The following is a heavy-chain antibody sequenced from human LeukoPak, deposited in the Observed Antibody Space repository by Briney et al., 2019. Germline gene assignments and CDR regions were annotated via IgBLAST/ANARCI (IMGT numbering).Heavy chain of an antibody. CDR1: GFTFDEYA. D-gene: IGHD2-2*01. CDR2: ISGSSGSI. J-gene: IGHJ4*02. Sequence: PGGSLRLSCAASGFTFDEYAMYWVRQPPGKGLEWVSAISGSSGSIDYADSVKGRFTISRDNARNSLYLQMNSLRAEDTALYYCTKERYCSNKRCPFDYWGQETLVT. V-gene: IGHV3-9*01. CDR3: TKERYCSNKRCPFDY.